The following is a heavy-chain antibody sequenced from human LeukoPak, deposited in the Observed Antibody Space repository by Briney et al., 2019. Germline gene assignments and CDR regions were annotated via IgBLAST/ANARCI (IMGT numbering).Heavy chain of an antibody. D-gene: IGHD6-19*01. CDR2: ISSSSSYI. CDR3: ARAGSGWPLDY. Sequence: GGSLRLSCAASGFTFSSYSMNWVRQAPGKGLEWVSSISSSSSYIYYTDSVKGRFTISRDHAKNSLYLQMNSLRAEDTAVYYCARAGSGWPLDYWGQGTLVTVSS. CDR1: GFTFSSYS. J-gene: IGHJ4*02. V-gene: IGHV3-21*01.